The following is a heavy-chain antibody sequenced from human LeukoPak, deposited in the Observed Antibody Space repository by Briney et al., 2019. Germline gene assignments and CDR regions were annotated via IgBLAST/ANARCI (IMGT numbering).Heavy chain of an antibody. Sequence: GGSLRLSCAASGFTFDDYAMHWVRQGPGKGLEWVSGISWNSGSIGYADSVKGRFTISRDNAKNSLYLQMNSLRAEDTALYYCAKAPRGSYSRNYFDYWGQGTLVTVSS. V-gene: IGHV3-9*01. CDR1: GFTFDDYA. CDR2: ISWNSGSI. D-gene: IGHD1-26*01. J-gene: IGHJ4*02. CDR3: AKAPRGSYSRNYFDY.